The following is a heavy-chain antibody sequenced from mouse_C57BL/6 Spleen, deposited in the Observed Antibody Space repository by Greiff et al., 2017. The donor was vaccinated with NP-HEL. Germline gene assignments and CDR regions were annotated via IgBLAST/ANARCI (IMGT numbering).Heavy chain of an antibody. V-gene: IGHV1-22*01. CDR3: ARDLFDGFYFDY. Sequence: EVQLQQSGPELVKPGASVKMSCKASGYTFTDYNMHWVKQSHGKSLEWIGYINPNNGGTSYNQKFKGKATLTVNKSSSTAYMELRSLTSEDSAVYYCARDLFDGFYFDYWGQGTTLTVSS. D-gene: IGHD2-3*01. CDR2: INPNNGGT. J-gene: IGHJ2*01. CDR1: GYTFTDYN.